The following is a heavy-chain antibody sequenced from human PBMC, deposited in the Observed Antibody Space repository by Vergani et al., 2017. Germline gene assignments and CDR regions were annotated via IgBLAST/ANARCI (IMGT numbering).Heavy chain of an antibody. D-gene: IGHD2-2*01. CDR2: INSDGSST. CDR1: GFTFSSYW. CDR3: ARSIPYIVVVPAAFDP. J-gene: IGHJ5*02. V-gene: IGHV3-74*02. Sequence: VQLVESGGGVVQPGRSLRLSCAASGFTFSSYWMHWVRQAPGKGLVWVSRINSDGSSTSYADSVKGRFTISRDNAKNTLYLQMNSLRAEDTAVYYCARSIPYIVVVPAAFDPWGQGTLVTVSS.